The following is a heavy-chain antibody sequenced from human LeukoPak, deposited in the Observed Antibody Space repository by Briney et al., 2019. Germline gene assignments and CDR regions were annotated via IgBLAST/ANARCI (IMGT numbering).Heavy chain of an antibody. J-gene: IGHJ4*02. CDR3: AKDLASTGALDL. CDR1: GLTFSAYW. CDR2: IRQDGDQT. V-gene: IGHV3-7*01. D-gene: IGHD1-14*01. Sequence: GGSLRLSCAASGLTFSAYWMHWVRQAPGKGLEWLADIRQDGDQTYYADSVKGRFTISRDNAKNSLYLQLNSLRAEDTAVYYCAKDLASTGALDLWGQGTLVTVSS.